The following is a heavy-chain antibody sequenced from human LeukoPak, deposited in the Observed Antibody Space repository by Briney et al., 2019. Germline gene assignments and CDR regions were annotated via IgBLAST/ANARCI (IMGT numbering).Heavy chain of an antibody. D-gene: IGHD6-13*01. CDR1: GFTFSTYE. Sequence: GGSLRLSCAASGFTFSTYEMNWVRQAPGKGLEWISLISNTGKTIYYADSVKGRLTISRDNAQNSLFLQLNSLRAEDTAVYYCARGLYSNSGGWFDSWGQGTLVTVSS. J-gene: IGHJ5*01. CDR2: ISNTGKTI. V-gene: IGHV3-48*03. CDR3: ARGLYSNSGGWFDS.